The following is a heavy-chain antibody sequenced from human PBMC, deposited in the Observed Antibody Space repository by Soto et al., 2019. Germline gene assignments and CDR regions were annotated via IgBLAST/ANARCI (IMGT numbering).Heavy chain of an antibody. CDR3: VRVHGDYDARYYGLDV. D-gene: IGHD4-17*01. Sequence: QVQLVQSGAEVKKPGASVKVSCKASGYRFSSYGISWVRQGPGQGLEWMGWISVYSGNTNYAQNLQGRVPMTTDKSASTAHMELRSLRSDDTAVYYCVRVHGDYDARYYGLDVWGQGTTVTVSS. CDR1: GYRFSSYG. CDR2: ISVYSGNT. J-gene: IGHJ6*02. V-gene: IGHV1-18*01.